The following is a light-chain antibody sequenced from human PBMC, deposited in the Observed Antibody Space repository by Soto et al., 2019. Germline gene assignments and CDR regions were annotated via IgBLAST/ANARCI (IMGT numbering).Light chain of an antibody. Sequence: SYELTQSPSVSVAPGQTASIACGVNKIGSKSVHWYQQKPGQAPVLVVYDDSDRPPGIPERFSGSNSQNTATLTISRVEAGDEADYYCQVWESTTDHAVFGGGTQLTVL. CDR3: QVWESTTDHAV. CDR2: DDS. CDR1: KIGSKS. J-gene: IGLJ3*02. V-gene: IGLV3-21*02.